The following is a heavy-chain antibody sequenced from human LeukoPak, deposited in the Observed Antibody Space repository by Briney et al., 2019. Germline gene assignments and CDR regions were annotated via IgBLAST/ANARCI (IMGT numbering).Heavy chain of an antibody. CDR1: GGSISSSSYY. D-gene: IGHD3-16*01. Sequence: PSETLSLTCTVSGGSISSSSYYWGWIRQPPGKGLEWIGSIYYSGSTYCNPSLKSRVTLSVDTSKNQFSLKLSSVTAADTAVYYCARGGRLFDYWGQGTLVTVSS. CDR3: ARGGRLFDY. CDR2: IYYSGST. J-gene: IGHJ4*02. V-gene: IGHV4-39*01.